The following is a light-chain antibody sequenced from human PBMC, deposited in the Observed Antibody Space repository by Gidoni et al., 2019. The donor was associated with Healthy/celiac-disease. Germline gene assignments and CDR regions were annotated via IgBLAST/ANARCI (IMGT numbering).Light chain of an antibody. J-gene: IGKJ1*01. V-gene: IGKV1-39*01. CDR1: QSISSY. CDR3: QQSYSTPRT. Sequence: IPMTQSPSSLSASVGDRVTITCRASQSISSYLNWYQQKPGKAPKLLIYAASSLQSGVPSRFRGSGSGTDFTLTISSLQPEDFATYYCQQSYSTPRTFGQGTKVEIK. CDR2: AAS.